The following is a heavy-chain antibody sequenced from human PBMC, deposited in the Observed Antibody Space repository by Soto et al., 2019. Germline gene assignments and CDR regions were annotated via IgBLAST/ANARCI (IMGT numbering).Heavy chain of an antibody. CDR3: ARKIYCSVGSCYSDGWFDP. V-gene: IGHV4-4*02. CDR1: SGSISSSDW. Sequence: PSETLSLTCAVSSGSISSSDWWSWVRQPPGKGLEWIGEIYHSGSTNYNPSLKSRVTISVDKSNNHFSLKLSSVTAADTAVYYCARKIYCSVGSCYSDGWFDPWGQGTLVTVSS. CDR2: IYHSGST. J-gene: IGHJ5*02. D-gene: IGHD2-15*01.